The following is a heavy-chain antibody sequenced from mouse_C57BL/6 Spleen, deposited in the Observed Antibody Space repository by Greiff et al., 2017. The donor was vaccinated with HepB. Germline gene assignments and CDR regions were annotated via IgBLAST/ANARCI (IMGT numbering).Heavy chain of an antibody. CDR1: GFTFSSYA. CDR2: ISDGGSYT. V-gene: IGHV5-4*01. D-gene: IGHD2-4*01. Sequence: EVKLVESGGGLVKPGGSLKLSCAASGFTFSSYAMFWVRQTPEKRLEWVATISDGGSYTYYPDNVKGRFTISRDNAKNNLYLQMSHLKSEDTAMYYCAREGSDYDLAYWGQGTLVTVSA. CDR3: AREGSDYDLAY. J-gene: IGHJ3*01.